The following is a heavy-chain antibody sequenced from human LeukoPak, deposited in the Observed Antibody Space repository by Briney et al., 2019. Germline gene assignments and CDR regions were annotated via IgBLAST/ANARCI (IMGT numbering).Heavy chain of an antibody. J-gene: IGHJ4*02. CDR2: ISSSCITI. V-gene: IGHV3-11*01. Sequence: GGPLRLSCAASGFLFSDYYMSWIRRAPGKGLEWVSYISSSCITIYYADSVKGRFTISSDNAKNSLYLQMNSLRAEDTAVYYCARYSSTRGYVDYWGQGTLVTVSS. D-gene: IGHD6-13*01. CDR1: GFLFSDYY. CDR3: ARYSSTRGYVDY.